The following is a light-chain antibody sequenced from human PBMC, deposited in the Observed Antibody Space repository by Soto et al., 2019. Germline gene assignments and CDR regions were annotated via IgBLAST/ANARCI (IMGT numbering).Light chain of an antibody. CDR2: GAS. V-gene: IGKV1-17*03. J-gene: IGKJ5*01. Sequence: DIQMTQSPSAMSASVGDRVTITCRASQGINNYLAWFQQRPGKVPQRLIYGASSLQSGVPSRFSGSGSGTEFTLTIISLQPEDSATYYCLQNNRYPWTFGQGTRLEIK. CDR3: LQNNRYPWT. CDR1: QGINNY.